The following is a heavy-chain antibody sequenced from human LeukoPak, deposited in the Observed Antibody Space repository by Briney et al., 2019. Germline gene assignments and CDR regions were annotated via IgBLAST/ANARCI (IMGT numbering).Heavy chain of an antibody. CDR3: ARGRLGATY. V-gene: IGHV4-59*01. CDR1: GGSIRSYY. D-gene: IGHD1-26*01. J-gene: IGHJ4*02. Sequence: SETLSLTCTVSGGSIRSYYWSWIRQPPGKGLEWIGYIHHSGTTNYSPSLKSRVTISVDMSKNQFFLNLTSVTAADTAVYYCARGRLGATYWGQGTLVTVSS. CDR2: IHHSGTT.